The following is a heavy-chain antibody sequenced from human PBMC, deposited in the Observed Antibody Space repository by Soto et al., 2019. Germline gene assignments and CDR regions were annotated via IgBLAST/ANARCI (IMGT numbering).Heavy chain of an antibody. CDR2: ISTYSGNA. J-gene: IGHJ4*02. Sequence: ASVKVSCKTSGYIFSDYGINWVRQAPGQGLEWMGWISTYSGNANLAQKFQGRVTMTTDTSTRTAYMELRSLRSDDTAIYYCAKRTSGTTWGESDYWGQGTLVTVSS. D-gene: IGHD4-17*01. CDR3: AKRTSGTTWGESDY. CDR1: GYIFSDYG. V-gene: IGHV1-18*04.